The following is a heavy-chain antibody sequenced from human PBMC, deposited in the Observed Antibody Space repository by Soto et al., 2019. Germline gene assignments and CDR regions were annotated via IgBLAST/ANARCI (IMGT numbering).Heavy chain of an antibody. CDR2: INHSGST. V-gene: IGHV4-34*01. D-gene: IGHD6-13*01. J-gene: IGHJ4*02. CDR3: ARGRRGYSSSWYDY. Sequence: SETLTIHRAVYIWSFTFYSTSWIRHSPGKGLEWIGEINHSGSTNYNPSLKSRVTISVDTSKNQFSLKLSSVTAADTAVYYCARGRRGYSSSWYDYWGQGTLVTVSS. CDR1: IWSFTFYS.